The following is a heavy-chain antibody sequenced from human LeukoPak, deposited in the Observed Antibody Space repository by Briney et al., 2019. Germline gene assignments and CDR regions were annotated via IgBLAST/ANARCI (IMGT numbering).Heavy chain of an antibody. V-gene: IGHV3-7*04. CDR1: GFTFSNHW. J-gene: IGHJ3*02. CDR2: IKQDGSEI. CDR3: ARSGSPYGFDI. D-gene: IGHD1-1*01. Sequence: GGSLRLSCAASGFTFSNHWMSWVRRAPGKGLEWVANIKQDGSEIYYVDSVKGRFTISRDNAKNSLFLQMNSLRGEDSAVYHCARSGSPYGFDIWGQGTMVTVSS.